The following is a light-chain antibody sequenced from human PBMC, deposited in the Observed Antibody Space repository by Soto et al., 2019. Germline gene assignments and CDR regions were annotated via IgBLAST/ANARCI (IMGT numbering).Light chain of an antibody. V-gene: IGLV2-14*01. CDR3: SSYTSSSTVV. J-gene: IGLJ2*01. CDR2: EVS. CDR1: SSDDGGYNY. Sequence: QSVLTQTASVSGSPGQSITISGTGTSSDDGGYNYVSWYQQHPCKAPKPMIYEVSNRPSGVSNRFSGSKSGNTASLTISGLQAEDESDYYCSSYTSSSTVVFGGGTKLTVL.